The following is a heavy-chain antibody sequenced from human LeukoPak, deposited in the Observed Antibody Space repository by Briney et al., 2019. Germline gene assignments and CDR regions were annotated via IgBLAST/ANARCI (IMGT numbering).Heavy chain of an antibody. V-gene: IGHV1-69*04. Sequence: GASVKVSCKASGGTFSSYAISWVRQAPGQGLEWMGRIIPILGTANYAQKFQGRVTITADKSTSTAYMELSSLRSEDTAVYYCARDGYCSGGSCYGHYYYYGMDVWGQGTTVTVSS. CDR1: GGTFSSYA. CDR3: ARDGYCSGGSCYGHYYYYGMDV. CDR2: IIPILGTA. J-gene: IGHJ6*02. D-gene: IGHD2-15*01.